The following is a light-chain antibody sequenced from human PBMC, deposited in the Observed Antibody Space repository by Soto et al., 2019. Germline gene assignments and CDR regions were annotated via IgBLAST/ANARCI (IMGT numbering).Light chain of an antibody. V-gene: IGKV2-30*01. CDR3: QQYNSYSIT. J-gene: IGKJ5*01. CDR1: XSLVYSDGNTY. Sequence: TTFRXXXSLVYSDGNTYLNWFHQRPGQSPRRLIYKVSNRDSGVPSRFSGSGSGTEFTLTISSLQPDDFATYYCQQYNSYSITFGQGTRLEI. CDR2: KVS.